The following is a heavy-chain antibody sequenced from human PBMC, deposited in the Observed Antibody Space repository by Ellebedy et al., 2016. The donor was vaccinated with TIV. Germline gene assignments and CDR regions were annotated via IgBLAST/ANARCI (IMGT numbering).Heavy chain of an antibody. V-gene: IGHV3-21*06. D-gene: IGHD6-19*01. CDR3: AGPMVGVAGEIDY. CDR1: KFTFSRYS. Sequence: GGSLRLXCAASKFTFSRYSMNWVRQAPGKGLEWVSSISSSSTYIYYADSVKGRFTISRDNTKNSLYFQMNSLRAEDTAVYYCAGPMVGVAGEIDYWGQGTLVTVSS. CDR2: ISSSSTYI. J-gene: IGHJ4*02.